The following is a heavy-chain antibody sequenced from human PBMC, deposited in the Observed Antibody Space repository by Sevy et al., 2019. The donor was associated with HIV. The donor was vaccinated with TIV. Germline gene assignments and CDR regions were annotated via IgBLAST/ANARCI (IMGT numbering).Heavy chain of an antibody. CDR1: GFTFSTYA. Sequence: GGSLRLSSAASGFTFSTYAMSWVRQTPGKGLQWVSVISDSGGSTYYADSVQGRFTISRDNSKDTMYLQVNSLRAEDTAVYYCARRPDLGSVIRTGVMDVWGQGTTVTVSS. CDR3: ARRPDLGSVIRTGVMDV. CDR2: ISDSGGST. V-gene: IGHV3-23*01. J-gene: IGHJ6*02. D-gene: IGHD3-10*01.